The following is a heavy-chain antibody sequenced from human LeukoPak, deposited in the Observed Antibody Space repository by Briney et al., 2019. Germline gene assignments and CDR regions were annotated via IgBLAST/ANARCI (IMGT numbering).Heavy chain of an antibody. CDR1: GFTFSDYY. V-gene: IGHV3-11*01. J-gene: IGHJ4*02. Sequence: GGSLRLFCAASGFTFSDYYMSWIRQAPGKGLEWVSYISSSGSTIYYADSVKGRFTISRDNAKNSLYLQMNSLRAEDTAVYYCAKALYYRFNFDYWGQGPLVTVSS. D-gene: IGHD3-22*01. CDR3: AKALYYRFNFDY. CDR2: ISSSGSTI.